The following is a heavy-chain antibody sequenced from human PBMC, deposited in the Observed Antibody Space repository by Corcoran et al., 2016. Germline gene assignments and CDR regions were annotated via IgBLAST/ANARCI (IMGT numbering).Heavy chain of an antibody. CDR1: GGSISSDY. V-gene: IGHV4-59*01. CDR2: IHYTGSI. J-gene: IGHJ5*02. CDR3: ARVTTNVSTWRFDP. D-gene: IGHD3-16*01. Sequence: QVQLQESGPGLVKTSETLSLTCTVSGGSISSDYWSWIRQPPGKGLEWIGYIHYTGSINYNPSLKSRVTVSVDTSKSQVSLKLSSVTAADTAVYYCARVTTNVSTWRFDPWGQGTLVTVSS.